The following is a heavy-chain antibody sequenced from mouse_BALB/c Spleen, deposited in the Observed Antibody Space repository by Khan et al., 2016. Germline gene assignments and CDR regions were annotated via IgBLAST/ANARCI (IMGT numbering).Heavy chain of an antibody. CDR2: IDPANGNT. D-gene: IGHD2-4*01. CDR1: GFNIKDTY. J-gene: IGHJ3*01. V-gene: IGHV14-3*02. CDR3: ARPDYLAY. Sequence: VQLQQSGAELVKPGASVKLSCTASGFNIKDTYMHWVKQRPEQGLEWIGRIDPANGNTKYDPKFQGKATITADTSSNTAYLQISSLTSEDTAVYYWARPDYLAYWGQGTLVTVSA.